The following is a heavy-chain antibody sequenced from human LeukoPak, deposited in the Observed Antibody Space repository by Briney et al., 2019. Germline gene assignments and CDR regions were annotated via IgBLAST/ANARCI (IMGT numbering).Heavy chain of an antibody. V-gene: IGHV5-51*01. CDR2: IYPGDSDT. Sequence: GESLKISCKGSGYTFSSYWIGWVRQMPGQGLEWMGIIYPGDSDTRYSPSLQGQVTISVDTSIGTAYLQWSSLKASDTAIYYCARQNDFRLDYWGQGTLVTVSS. J-gene: IGHJ4*02. D-gene: IGHD3-3*01. CDR1: GYTFSSYW. CDR3: ARQNDFRLDY.